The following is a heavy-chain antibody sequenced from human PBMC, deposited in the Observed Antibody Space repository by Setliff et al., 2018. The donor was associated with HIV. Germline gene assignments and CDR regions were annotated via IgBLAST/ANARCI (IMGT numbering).Heavy chain of an antibody. CDR2: INHSGST. D-gene: IGHD3-10*01. V-gene: IGHV4-34*01. J-gene: IGHJ5*02. Sequence: SETLSLTCAVYGGSFSGYYWSWIRQPPGKGLEWIGEINHSGSTNYNPSLKRRVTISVDTSKNQFSLKLSSVTAADTAVYYCARVWSYGSGSLSPWGQGTQVTVSS. CDR3: ARVWSYGSGSLSP. CDR1: GGSFSGYY.